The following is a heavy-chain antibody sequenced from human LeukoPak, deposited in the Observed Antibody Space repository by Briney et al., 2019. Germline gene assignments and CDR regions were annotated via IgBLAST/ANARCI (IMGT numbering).Heavy chain of an antibody. J-gene: IGHJ4*02. CDR1: GFTFSSYA. CDR3: ATDQGDSSDY. V-gene: IGHV3-23*01. Sequence: PGGSLRLSCAASGFTFSSYAMSWVRQAPGKGLEWVSAISGSASSTYYADSVKGRFTISRDNSKNTLYLQMNSLRAEDTALYYCATDQGDSSDYWGQGTLVTVSS. D-gene: IGHD2-15*01. CDR2: ISGSASST.